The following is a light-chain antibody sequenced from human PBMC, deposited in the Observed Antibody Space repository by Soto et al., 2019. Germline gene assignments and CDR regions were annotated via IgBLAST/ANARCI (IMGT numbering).Light chain of an antibody. CDR3: ASYTSANIRV. CDR1: SSDIGAYNS. Sequence: QSALTQPASVSASPGQSITISCTGTSSDIGAYNSVSWYQQHPGKAPQLMIYDVSYRPSGISRRFSGSKSGNTASLTISGLQADDDADYYCASYTSANIRVFGGGTKLTVL. J-gene: IGLJ2*01. V-gene: IGLV2-14*03. CDR2: DVS.